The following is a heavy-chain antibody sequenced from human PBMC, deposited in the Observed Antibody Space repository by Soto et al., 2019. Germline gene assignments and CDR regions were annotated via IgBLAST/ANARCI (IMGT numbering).Heavy chain of an antibody. CDR1: GGSITSSGYY. V-gene: IGHV4-31*03. Sequence: QVQLQESGPGLVKPSQTLSLTCTVSGGSITSSGYYWSWIRQHPGEGLEWIGFTSNSGSTSYNPSLKNRVTISVDTASNQFSLNLQSVTAADTAVYYCARGGGSTKVDYWGQGTLVTVSP. J-gene: IGHJ4*02. CDR3: ARGGGSTKVDY. D-gene: IGHD2-2*01. CDR2: TSNSGST.